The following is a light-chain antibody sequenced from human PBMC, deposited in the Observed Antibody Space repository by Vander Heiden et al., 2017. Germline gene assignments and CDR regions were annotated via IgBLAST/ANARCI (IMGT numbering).Light chain of an antibody. CDR1: KSINTW. J-gene: IGKJ1*01. CDR3: QQYNDYPWT. Sequence: DFQITHSPSTLSASVVARGTITSRASKSINTWLAWYQKKAGKAPNLLIYRASTLENGVPSRFSGSGSGTEFTLTSTSLQPDDFATYYCQQYNDYPWTFGQGTKVDIK. V-gene: IGKV1-5*03. CDR2: RAS.